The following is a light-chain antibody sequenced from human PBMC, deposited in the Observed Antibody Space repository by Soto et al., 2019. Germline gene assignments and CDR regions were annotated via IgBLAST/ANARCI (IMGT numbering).Light chain of an antibody. J-gene: IGLJ3*02. CDR1: SSDVGGYNY. CDR3: SSYTSSITPWL. Sequence: QSVLTQPASVSGSPGQSITISCTGTSSDVGGYNYVSWYQQHPGKAPKIMIYDVSNRPSGVSNRFSGSKSGNTASLTISGLQAEDEADYYCSSYTSSITPWLFGGGTKLTVL. CDR2: DVS. V-gene: IGLV2-14*01.